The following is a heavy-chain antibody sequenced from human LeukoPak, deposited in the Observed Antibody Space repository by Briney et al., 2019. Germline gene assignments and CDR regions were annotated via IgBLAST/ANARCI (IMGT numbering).Heavy chain of an antibody. CDR2: IRYDESDK. V-gene: IGHV3-30*02. D-gene: IGHD3-10*01. CDR1: GFTFRNYG. Sequence: GGSLRLSCAASGFTFRNYGMHWVRQAPGKGLEWLAFIRYDESDKYYADSVRGRFTISRDNSRNTLFLQVNSLRLEDTAVYYCAKGRNYGSGSSTPHYDYWGQGTLVIVSS. CDR3: AKGRNYGSGSSTPHYDY. J-gene: IGHJ4*02.